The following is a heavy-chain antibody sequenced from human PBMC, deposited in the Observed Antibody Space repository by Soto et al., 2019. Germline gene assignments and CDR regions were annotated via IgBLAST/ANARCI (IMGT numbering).Heavy chain of an antibody. CDR2: IKHSGGT. CDR3: ARTYYYRSGTYFAWFDP. V-gene: IGHV4-34*01. J-gene: IGHJ5*02. Sequence: PSETLSLTCDVYGGSFSGYYWSWIRQSPGKGLEWIGQIKHSGGTNYNPLLKSRVTISVGTPRNQFSLKLSSVTAADTAVYFCARTYYYRSGTYFAWFDPWGQGTLVTVSS. D-gene: IGHD3-10*01. CDR1: GGSFSGYY.